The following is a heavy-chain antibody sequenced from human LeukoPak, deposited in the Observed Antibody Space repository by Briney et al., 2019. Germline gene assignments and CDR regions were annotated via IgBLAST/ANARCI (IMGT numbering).Heavy chain of an antibody. CDR3: ARDLGFSTFDN. Sequence: GGSLRLSCAASGFTVSSNYMSWVRQAPGKGLEWVSVIYSGGSTYYADSVKGRFTISRDNSKNTLYLQMNSLRAEDTAVYYCARDLGFSTFDNWGQGTLVTVSS. CDR2: IYSGGST. V-gene: IGHV3-66*01. D-gene: IGHD2/OR15-2a*01. CDR1: GFTVSSNY. J-gene: IGHJ4*02.